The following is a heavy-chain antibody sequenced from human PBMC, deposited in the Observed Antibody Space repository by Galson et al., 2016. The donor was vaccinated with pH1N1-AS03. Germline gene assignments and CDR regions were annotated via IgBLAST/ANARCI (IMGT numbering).Heavy chain of an antibody. Sequence: SVKVSCKASGYTLTRYYMHWVRQAPGQGLEWMGIIDPSGGPTTYAPKFQGRITITTDTSTNTVYMELVSLRSEDTAVYYCARRYYFDCWGQGTLVTVSS. CDR2: IDPSGGPT. J-gene: IGHJ4*02. CDR1: GYTLTRYY. CDR3: ARRYYFDC. D-gene: IGHD3-16*02. V-gene: IGHV1-46*01.